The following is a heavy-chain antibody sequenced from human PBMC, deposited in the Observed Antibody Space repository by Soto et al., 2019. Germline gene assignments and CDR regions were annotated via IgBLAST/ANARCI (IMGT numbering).Heavy chain of an antibody. J-gene: IGHJ5*02. CDR2: IKQDGSEK. CDR3: ARSYYDLIYNWFDP. V-gene: IGHV3-7*03. D-gene: IGHD3-3*01. CDR1: GVTVCSYL. Sequence: PGWSMRLACAASGVTVCSYLVSGVRTAPGKGLEWVANIKQDGSEKYYVDSVKSRVTISVDTSKNQFSLKLSSVTAADTAVYYCARSYYDLIYNWFDPWGQGTLVTVSS.